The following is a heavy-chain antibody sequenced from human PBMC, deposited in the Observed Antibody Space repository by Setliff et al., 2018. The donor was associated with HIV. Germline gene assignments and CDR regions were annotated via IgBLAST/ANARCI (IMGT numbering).Heavy chain of an antibody. V-gene: IGHV1-46*01. CDR3: ATASAATRARFFDY. Sequence: ASVKVSCKASQYTFTGYYMHWVRQAPGQGLEWMGRINPTGGSTSYAQKFQGRVTITADTSTDTAYMELSSLRSEDTAVYYCATASAATRARFFDYWGQGTLVTVSS. CDR1: QYTFTGYY. J-gene: IGHJ4*02. CDR2: INPTGGST. D-gene: IGHD2-15*01.